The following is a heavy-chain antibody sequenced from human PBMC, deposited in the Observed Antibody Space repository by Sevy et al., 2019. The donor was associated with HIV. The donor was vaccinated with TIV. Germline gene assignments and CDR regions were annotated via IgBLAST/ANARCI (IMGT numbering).Heavy chain of an antibody. CDR1: GFTFSSYD. D-gene: IGHD5-18*01. Sequence: GGSLRLSCAASGFTFSSYDMHWVRQAPGKGLEWVAFISFGGSNKYYADSVKGRFTISRDNSRNTLYLQINSLRPEDTAVYYCAHLDFDMDTTMRMEEYWGQGTLVTVSS. J-gene: IGHJ4*02. V-gene: IGHV3-30*03. CDR3: AHLDFDMDTTMRMEEY. CDR2: ISFGGSNK.